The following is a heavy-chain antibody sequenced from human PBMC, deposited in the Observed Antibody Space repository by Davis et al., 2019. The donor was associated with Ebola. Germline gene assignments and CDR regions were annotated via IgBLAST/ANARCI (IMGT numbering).Heavy chain of an antibody. V-gene: IGHV1-46*01. CDR3: ARDFMDTAMVLYGMDV. CDR1: GYTFTGYY. J-gene: IGHJ6*02. D-gene: IGHD5-18*01. Sequence: ASVKVSCKASGYTFTGYYMHWVRQAPGQGLEWMGIINPSGGSTSYAQKFQGRVTMTRDTSISTAYMELSRLRSDDTAVYYCARDFMDTAMVLYGMDVWGQGTTVTVSS. CDR2: INPSGGST.